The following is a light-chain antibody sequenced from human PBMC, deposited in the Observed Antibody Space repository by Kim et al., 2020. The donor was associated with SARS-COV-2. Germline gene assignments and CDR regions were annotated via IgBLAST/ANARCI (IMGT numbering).Light chain of an antibody. V-gene: IGKV3-11*01. CDR2: DAS. CDR1: QSVSSY. CDR3: QQRSNWPLT. Sequence: LCPGERHSLSCRARQSVSSYLAWYQQKPGQAPRLLIYDASNRATGIPARFSGSGSGTDFTLTISSLEPEDFSVYYCQQRSNWPLTFGGGTKVDIK. J-gene: IGKJ4*01.